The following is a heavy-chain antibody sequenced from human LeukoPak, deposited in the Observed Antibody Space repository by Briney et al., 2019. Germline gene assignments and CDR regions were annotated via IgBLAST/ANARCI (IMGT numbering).Heavy chain of an antibody. CDR1: GGSFSGYY. CDR3: ARLYSSGWYNGY. Sequence: SETLSLTCAVYGGSFSGYYWSWIRQPPGKGLEWIGEISHSGSTNCNPSLKSRVTISVDTSKNQFSLKLSSVTAADTAVYYCARLYSSGWYNGYWGQGTLVTVSS. V-gene: IGHV4-34*01. J-gene: IGHJ4*02. CDR2: ISHSGST. D-gene: IGHD6-19*01.